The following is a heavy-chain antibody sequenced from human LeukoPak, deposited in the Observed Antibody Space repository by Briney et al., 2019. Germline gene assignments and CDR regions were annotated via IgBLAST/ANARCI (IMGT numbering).Heavy chain of an antibody. V-gene: IGHV3-30-3*01. CDR2: ISSDGSNK. CDR3: ARETLGWFDP. Sequence: PGGSLRLSCAASGFTFSDYPMDWVRQSPGKGLEWVAIISSDGSNKYYADPVEGRFTISRDNSKNTLYLQMSSLRAEDTAVYYCARETLGWFDPWGQGTLVTVSS. CDR1: GFTFSDYP. J-gene: IGHJ5*02.